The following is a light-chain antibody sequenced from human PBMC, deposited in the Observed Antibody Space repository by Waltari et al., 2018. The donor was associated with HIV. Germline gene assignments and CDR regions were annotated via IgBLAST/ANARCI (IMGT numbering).Light chain of an antibody. V-gene: IGLV2-11*01. Sequence: QSALTQPRSVSGSPGQSVTISCTGTSGDVGVSWYQQYPGTVPKPIIYDVTKRPSGVPNRFSGSRSGNTASLTISGLQAEDEADYYCCSYAGTYNPVLFGGGTKLTVL. CDR1: SGDVGV. J-gene: IGLJ2*01. CDR2: DVT. CDR3: CSYAGTYNPVL.